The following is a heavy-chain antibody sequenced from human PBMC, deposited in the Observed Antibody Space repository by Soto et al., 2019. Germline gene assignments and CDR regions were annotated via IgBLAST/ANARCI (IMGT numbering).Heavy chain of an antibody. J-gene: IGHJ4*02. CDR2: IRSKAYGGTP. V-gene: IGHV3-49*04. CDR3: TRSGAGYDYLDY. Sequence: GGSLRLSCTASGFTFGDYALSWVRQAPGKGLEWVSFIRSKAYGGTPEHAASVKGRFTISRDDSKSIAYLQMNSLKSEDTAMYFCTRSGAGYDYLDYWGQGTLVTVSS. CDR1: GFTFGDYA. D-gene: IGHD5-12*01.